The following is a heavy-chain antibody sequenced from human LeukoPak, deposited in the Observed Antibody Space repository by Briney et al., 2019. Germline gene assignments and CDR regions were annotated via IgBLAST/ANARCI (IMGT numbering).Heavy chain of an antibody. CDR3: TTEPRDYGDYELVDY. Sequence: GGSLRLSCAASGFTFSNDCMSWVRQAPGKGLEWVGRIKSKTDGGTKDYAAPGKGTFTTSRDASKTTLDLQTNSPKTEDTAVYYCTTEPRDYGDYELVDYWGQGTLVTVSS. D-gene: IGHD4-17*01. CDR2: IKSKTDGGTK. J-gene: IGHJ4*02. CDR1: GFTFSNDC. V-gene: IGHV3-15*01.